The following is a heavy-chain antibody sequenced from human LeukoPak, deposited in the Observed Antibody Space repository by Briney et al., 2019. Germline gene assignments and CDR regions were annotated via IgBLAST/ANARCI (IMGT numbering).Heavy chain of an antibody. J-gene: IGHJ3*02. CDR1: GYSISSGYY. CDR3: AKSNGYGLIDI. CDR2: IFYSGST. D-gene: IGHD3-22*01. Sequence: SETLSLTCTVSGYSISSGYYWGWVRQPPGKALEWIGNIFYSGSTYYSPSLKSRVTISLDTSRNQFSLKLNSVTAADTAVYYCAKSNGYGLIDIWGQGTMVTVSS. V-gene: IGHV4-38-2*02.